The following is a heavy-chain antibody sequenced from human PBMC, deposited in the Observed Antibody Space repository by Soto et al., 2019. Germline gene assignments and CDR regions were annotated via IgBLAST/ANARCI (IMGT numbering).Heavy chain of an antibody. CDR1: GDSISSDKW. V-gene: IGHV4-4*02. D-gene: IGHD2-21*02. CDR3: ARGGDWQFDY. Sequence: QVQLQESGPGLVKPSGTLSLTCAVSGDSISSDKWWSWVRQPPGKGLEWIGEIHHSGRTNYNPSLXXRVTTLVEKSKNQVSLELSSMPAADTAVYYCARGGDWQFDYWGQGTLVTVSS. J-gene: IGHJ4*02. CDR2: IHHSGRT.